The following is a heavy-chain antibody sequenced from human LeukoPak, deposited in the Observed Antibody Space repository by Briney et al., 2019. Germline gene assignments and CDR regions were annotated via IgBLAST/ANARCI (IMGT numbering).Heavy chain of an antibody. CDR1: GFTFSSYA. CDR2: ISGSGGST. D-gene: IGHD2-2*01. V-gene: IGHV3-23*01. Sequence: GGSLRLSCAASGFTFSSYAMSWVRQAPGKGLEWVSAISGSGGSTYYADSVKGRFTISRDNSKNTLYLQMNSLRAEDTAVYYCAREDIVVVPAATSDYYYYYYGMDVWGQGTTVTVSS. CDR3: AREDIVVVPAATSDYYYYYYGMDV. J-gene: IGHJ6*02.